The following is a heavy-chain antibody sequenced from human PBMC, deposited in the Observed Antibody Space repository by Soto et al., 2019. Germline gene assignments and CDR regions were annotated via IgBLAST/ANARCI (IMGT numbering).Heavy chain of an antibody. D-gene: IGHD3-22*01. V-gene: IGHV3-23*01. Sequence: GGSLRLSCAASGFTFSSYAMSWVRQAPGKGLEWVSAISGTGTTTYYAESVKGRFTISRDNSKNTLSLQMNSLRAEDTAVFYCAKFAYYYDRSGYYLDSWGQGTLVTVS. CDR2: ISGTGTTT. CDR1: GFTFSSYA. CDR3: AKFAYYYDRSGYYLDS. J-gene: IGHJ4*02.